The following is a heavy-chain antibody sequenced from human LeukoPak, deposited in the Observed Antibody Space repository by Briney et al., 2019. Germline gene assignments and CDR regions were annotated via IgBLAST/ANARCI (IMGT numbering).Heavy chain of an antibody. V-gene: IGHV3-48*03. CDR3: TRGTGGSA. D-gene: IGHD2-15*01. J-gene: IGHJ5*02. CDR1: GFTISSYK. Sequence: GGSLRLSCAASGFTISSYKMNWVRQAPGKGLEWVSYISGGDTTIYYADSVRGRFTISRDNAKNSLYLQMNSLRAEDTALYYCTRGTGGSAWGQGTLVTVSS. CDR2: ISGGDTTI.